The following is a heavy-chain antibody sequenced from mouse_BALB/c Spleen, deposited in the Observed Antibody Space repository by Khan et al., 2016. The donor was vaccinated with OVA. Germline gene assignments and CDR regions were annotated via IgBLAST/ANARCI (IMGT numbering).Heavy chain of an antibody. CDR1: GFSLTNYG. CDR3: ARKRGVHYNMDF. J-gene: IGHJ4*01. CDR2: IWSGGNT. V-gene: IGHV2-2*01. Sequence: QVQLKQSGPGLVQPSQSLSITCTVSGFSLTNYGVHWIRQSPGRGLEWLGLIWSGGNTDYNAAFISRLTISKDNTKSQGFFKMNSLQADDTAIYYCARKRGVHYNMDFWGQGISVTVSS.